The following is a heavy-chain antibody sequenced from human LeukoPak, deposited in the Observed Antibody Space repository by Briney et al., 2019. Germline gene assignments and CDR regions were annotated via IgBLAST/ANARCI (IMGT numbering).Heavy chain of an antibody. V-gene: IGHV3-11*01. J-gene: IGHJ4*02. CDR1: GFTFSDYY. D-gene: IGHD3-16*02. CDR3: ARVSSGLNVWGSYRNLDY. CDR2: ISSSGSTI. Sequence: GGSLRLSCAASGFTFSDYYMSWIRQAPGEGLEWVSYISSSGSTIYYADSVKGRFTISRDNAKNSLYLQMNSLRAEDTAVYYCARVSSGLNVWGSYRNLDYWGQGTLVTVSS.